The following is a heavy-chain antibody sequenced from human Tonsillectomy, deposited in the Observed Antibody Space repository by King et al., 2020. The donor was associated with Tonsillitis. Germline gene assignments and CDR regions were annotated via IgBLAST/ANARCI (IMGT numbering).Heavy chain of an antibody. V-gene: IGHV4-30-4*01. CDR2: IFYRGIS. D-gene: IGHD5-24*01. CDR1: GGSIRSADYY. Sequence: QVQLQESGPGPVRPSETLSLTCTVTGGSIRSADYYWAWIRQPPGKGLEWIGYIFYRGISDYNPSLKSRVSISVDTSNNQFSLRLSSVTAADTAIYFCARGPTIEMATSFFDSWGQGSLVTVSS. J-gene: IGHJ4*02. CDR3: ARGPTIEMATSFFDS.